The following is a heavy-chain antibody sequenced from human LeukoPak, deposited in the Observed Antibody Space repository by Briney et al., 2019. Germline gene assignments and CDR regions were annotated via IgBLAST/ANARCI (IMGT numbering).Heavy chain of an antibody. CDR1: GYTFSSFC. Sequence: PGGSLRLSCVAYGYTFSSFCINWVRQAPGKGLEWVSSISVRSNYIYYADSVRGRFSISRDDARDSLFLQMNSLRAEDTAVYYCVRLRSNTNTSGYYYYYDFWGQGTLVTVSS. CDR3: VRLRSNTNTSGYYYYYDF. D-gene: IGHD3-22*01. J-gene: IGHJ4*02. CDR2: ISVRSNYI. V-gene: IGHV3-21*01.